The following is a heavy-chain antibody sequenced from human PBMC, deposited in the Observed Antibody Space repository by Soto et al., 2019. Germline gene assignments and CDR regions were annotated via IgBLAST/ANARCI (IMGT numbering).Heavy chain of an antibody. Sequence: QVQLVQSGAEVKKPGASVKVSCKASGYTFTSYGISWVRQAPGQGLEWMGWISAYNGNTNYAQKLQGRVTMTTDTSTSTAYMELRSLRSDDTAVYYCARDRTPYYYDSSPIFDYWGQGTLVTVSS. V-gene: IGHV1-18*04. CDR3: ARDRTPYYYDSSPIFDY. CDR1: GYTFTSYG. J-gene: IGHJ4*02. CDR2: ISAYNGNT. D-gene: IGHD3-22*01.